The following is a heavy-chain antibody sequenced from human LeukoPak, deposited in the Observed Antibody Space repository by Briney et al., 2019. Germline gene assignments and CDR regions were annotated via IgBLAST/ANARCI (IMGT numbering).Heavy chain of an antibody. Sequence: GGSLRLSCAASGFTFSSYAMSWVRQAPGKGLEWVSAISGSSGSTYYADSVKGRFTISRDNSKNTLYLQMNSLRAEDTAVYYCAKVSFYDYVWGSYPHFDYWGQGTLVTVSS. V-gene: IGHV3-23*01. J-gene: IGHJ4*02. D-gene: IGHD3-16*02. CDR3: AKVSFYDYVWGSYPHFDY. CDR2: ISGSSGST. CDR1: GFTFSSYA.